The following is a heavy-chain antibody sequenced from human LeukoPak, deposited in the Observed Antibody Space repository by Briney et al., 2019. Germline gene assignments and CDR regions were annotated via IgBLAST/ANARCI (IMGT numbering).Heavy chain of an antibody. CDR2: ISSSGSTT. V-gene: IGHV3-48*03. D-gene: IGHD3-16*01. J-gene: IGHJ4*02. Sequence: GGSLRLSCEASGFSFNNYEMNWVRRAPGKGLEWVSYISSSGSTTYYADSVKGRFSISRDNSKDSLYLQMRSLSAEDTAVYYCARGFGGSYPCFDSWGQGTRVTVSS. CDR1: GFSFNNYE. CDR3: ARGFGGSYPCFDS.